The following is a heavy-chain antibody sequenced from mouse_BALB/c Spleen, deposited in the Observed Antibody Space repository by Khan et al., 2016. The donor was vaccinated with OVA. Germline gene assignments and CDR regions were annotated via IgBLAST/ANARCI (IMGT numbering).Heavy chain of an antibody. CDR2: ISYSGST. Sequence: EVQLQESGPGLVKPSQSLSLTCTVTGYSITSNYAWNWIRQFPGNKLEWMGYISYSGSTSSNPSLKSRLFITRDTSKNQIFLQLTSVPTEDTATYYCARSNSYGYAMDYWGQGTSVTVSS. J-gene: IGHJ4*01. CDR3: ARSNSYGYAMDY. V-gene: IGHV3-2*02. CDR1: GYSITSNYA. D-gene: IGHD1-1*01.